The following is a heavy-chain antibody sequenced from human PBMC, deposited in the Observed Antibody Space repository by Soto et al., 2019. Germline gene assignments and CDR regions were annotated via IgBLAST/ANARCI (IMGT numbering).Heavy chain of an antibody. J-gene: IGHJ5*02. D-gene: IGHD2-21*01. CDR1: GGSFSGYY. V-gene: IGHV4-34*01. CDR2: INHSGST. Sequence: QVQLQQWGAGLLKPSETLSLTCAVYGGSFSGYYWSWIRQPPGKGLEWIGEINHSGSTNYNPSLKSRVTISVDTSKNQFSLXLSSVTAAXTXXXXXXXXXXXXVXAIRGDWFDPWGQGTLVTVSS. CDR3: XXXXXXXVXAIRGDWFDP.